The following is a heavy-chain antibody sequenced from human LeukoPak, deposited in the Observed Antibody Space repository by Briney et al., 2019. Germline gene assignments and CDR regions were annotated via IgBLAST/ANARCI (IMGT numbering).Heavy chain of an antibody. Sequence: PSQTLSLTCTVSGGSISSGGYYWSWIRQHPGKGLEWIGYIYYSGSTYYNPSLKSRVTISVDTSKNQFSLKLSSVTAADTAVYYCARDRPAAADTAMVTSYYYYGMDVWGQGTTVTVS. V-gene: IGHV4-31*03. J-gene: IGHJ6*02. D-gene: IGHD5-18*01. CDR2: IYYSGST. CDR3: ARDRPAAADTAMVTSYYYYGMDV. CDR1: GGSISSGGYY.